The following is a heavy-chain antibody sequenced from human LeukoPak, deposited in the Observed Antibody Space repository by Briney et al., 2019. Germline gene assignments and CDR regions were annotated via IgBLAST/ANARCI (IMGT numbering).Heavy chain of an antibody. CDR3: ARKFLGSRGYYFDY. Sequence: ASVKVSCKASGYTFTDYFMHWVRQATGQGLEWMGWMNPNSGNTGYAQKFQGRVNMTRNTSISTAYMELSSLRSEDTAVYYCARKFLGSRGYYFDYWGQGTLVTVSS. CDR2: MNPNSGNT. CDR1: GYTFTDYF. J-gene: IGHJ4*02. V-gene: IGHV1-8*02. D-gene: IGHD3-10*01.